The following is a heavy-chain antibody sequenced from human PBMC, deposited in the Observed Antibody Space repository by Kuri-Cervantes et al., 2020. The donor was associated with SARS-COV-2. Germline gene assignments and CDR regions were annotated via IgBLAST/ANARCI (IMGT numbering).Heavy chain of an antibody. J-gene: IGHJ6*03. CDR2: IKSKTDGGTT. D-gene: IGHD3-10*01. CDR3: ARDRGVVDYYYYYYMDV. CDR1: GFTFSNAW. Sequence: GGSLRLSCAASGFTFSNAWMSWVRQAPGKGLEWVGRIKSKTDGGTTDYAAPVKGRFTISRDDSKNTLYLQMNSLRAEDTAVYYCARDRGVVDYYYYYYMDVWGKGTTVTVSS. V-gene: IGHV3-15*01.